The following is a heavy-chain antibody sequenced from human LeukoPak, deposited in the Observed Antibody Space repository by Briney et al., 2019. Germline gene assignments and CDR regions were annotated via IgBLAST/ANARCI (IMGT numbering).Heavy chain of an antibody. CDR3: ARHRYYYDSSGYYYQP. V-gene: IGHV4-59*01. CDR1: GASISSYY. Sequence: SETVSLTCTVSGASISSYYWSWIREPPGKGLEWIGYIYYSGSTNYNPSLKSRVIISVDTSKNQSSLRLSSVTAADTAVYYCARHRYYYDSSGYYYQPWGQGTLVTVSS. J-gene: IGHJ5*02. CDR2: IYYSGST. D-gene: IGHD3-22*01.